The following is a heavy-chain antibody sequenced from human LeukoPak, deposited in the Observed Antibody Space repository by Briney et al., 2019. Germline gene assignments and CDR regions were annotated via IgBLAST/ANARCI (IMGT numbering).Heavy chain of an antibody. CDR3: ARSIGLTGGGVDV. J-gene: IGHJ6*02. Sequence: GGSLRLSCAASGFTFSDYNMNWVRQAPGKGLEWVSYITDSGNTIHYADSVKGRFTISRDNTKNSLYLQMNSLRAEDTAVYYCARSIGLTGGGVDVWGQGATVTVSS. CDR2: ITDSGNTI. CDR1: GFTFSDYN. V-gene: IGHV3-11*01. D-gene: IGHD3-9*01.